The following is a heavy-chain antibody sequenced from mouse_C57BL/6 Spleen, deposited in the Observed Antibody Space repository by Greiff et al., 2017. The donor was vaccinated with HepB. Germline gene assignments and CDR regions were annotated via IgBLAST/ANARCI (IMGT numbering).Heavy chain of an antibody. Sequence: VQLQQPGAELVKPGASVKLSCKASGYTFTSYWMHWVKQRPGQGLEWIGMIHPNSGSTNYNEKFKSKATLTVDKSSSTAYMQLSSLTSEDSAVYYCARSRGLGRGDYFDYWGQGTTLTVSS. CDR3: ARSRGLGRGDYFDY. CDR2: IHPNSGST. V-gene: IGHV1-64*01. D-gene: IGHD4-1*01. J-gene: IGHJ2*01. CDR1: GYTFTSYW.